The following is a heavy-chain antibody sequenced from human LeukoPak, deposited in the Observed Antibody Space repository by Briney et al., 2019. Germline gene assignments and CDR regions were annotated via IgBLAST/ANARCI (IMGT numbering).Heavy chain of an antibody. CDR1: GFTFSSYW. D-gene: IGHD3-22*01. Sequence: GGSLRLSCAASGFTFSSYWMSWVRQAPGKGLEWVANIKQDGSEKYYVDSAKGRFTISRDNAKNSLYLQMNSLRAEDTAVYYWARRDYYDSSAEDYWGQGTLVTVSS. CDR2: IKQDGSEK. CDR3: ARRDYYDSSAEDY. J-gene: IGHJ4*02. V-gene: IGHV3-7*01.